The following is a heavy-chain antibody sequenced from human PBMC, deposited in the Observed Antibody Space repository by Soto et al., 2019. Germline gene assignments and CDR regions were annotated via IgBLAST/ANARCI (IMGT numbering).Heavy chain of an antibody. J-gene: IGHJ4*02. D-gene: IGHD3-10*01. V-gene: IGHV1-8*01. CDR3: ARGHGSLQGSPLDY. CDR1: GYTFTSFD. CDR2: MKPNSGNT. Sequence: QVQLVQSGAEVKKPGASMKVSCKASGYTFTSFDINWVRQATGQGLEWMGWMKPNSGNTDYAQKFQGRVTMTRNTSISTAYMELSSLTSEDTAVYYWARGHGSLQGSPLDYWGQGTLVTVSS.